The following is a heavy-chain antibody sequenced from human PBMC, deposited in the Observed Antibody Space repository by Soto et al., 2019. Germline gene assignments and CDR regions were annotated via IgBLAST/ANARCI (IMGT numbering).Heavy chain of an antibody. V-gene: IGHV3-21*01. CDR2: ISGSSGFI. D-gene: IGHD3-10*01. CDR1: GFTFSGYT. Sequence: EVQLVESGGGLVKPAGSLRLSCAASGFTFSGYTMNWVRQAPGKGLEWVSSISGSSGFIYYTDSVKGRFTISRDNARNALYLQMNSLRAEDTAVYYCARHGNPGVGEWYFDFWGQGALVTVSS. CDR3: ARHGNPGVGEWYFDF. J-gene: IGHJ4*02.